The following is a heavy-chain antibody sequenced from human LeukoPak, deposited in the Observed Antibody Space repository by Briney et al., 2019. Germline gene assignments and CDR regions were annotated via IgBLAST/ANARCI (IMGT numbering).Heavy chain of an antibody. CDR3: ATAKKDYDYVWGSYRPSPSFDY. D-gene: IGHD3-16*02. V-gene: IGHV1-24*01. CDR1: GYTLTELS. Sequence: ASVKVSCKVSGYTLTELSMHWVRQAPGKGLEWMGGFDPEDGETIYAQKFQGRVTMTEDTSTDTAYMELSSLRSEDTAVYYCATAKKDYDYVWGSYRPSPSFDYWGQRTLVTVSS. J-gene: IGHJ4*02. CDR2: FDPEDGET.